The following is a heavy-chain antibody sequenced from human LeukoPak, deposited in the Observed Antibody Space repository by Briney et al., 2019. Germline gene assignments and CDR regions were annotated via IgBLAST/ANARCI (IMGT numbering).Heavy chain of an antibody. J-gene: IGHJ4*02. CDR1: GFTVSSSY. V-gene: IGHV3-30*18. D-gene: IGHD2-15*01. Sequence: GGSLRLSCAVSGFTVSSSYMTWVRQAPGKGLEWVAVISYDGSNKYYADSVKGRFTISRDNSKNTLFLQMNSLRAEDTAVYYCAKDLGYCGVGSCTTIDYWGQGTLVTVSS. CDR2: ISYDGSNK. CDR3: AKDLGYCGVGSCTTIDY.